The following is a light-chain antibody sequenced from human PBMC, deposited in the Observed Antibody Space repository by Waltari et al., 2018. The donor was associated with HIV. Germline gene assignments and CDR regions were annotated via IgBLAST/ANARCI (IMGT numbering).Light chain of an antibody. V-gene: IGLV2-14*01. CDR2: DVS. CDR3: CSYTSTSSFVM. Sequence: QSALTQPASVSGSPGQSITISCTGTSSDVGGSNYVSWYQQHSGKGPKLIIYDVSNRPSGVSNRFSGSKSGNTASLTISGLQAEDEADYYCCSYTSTSSFVMFGGGTKLTVV. J-gene: IGLJ3*02. CDR1: SSDVGGSNY.